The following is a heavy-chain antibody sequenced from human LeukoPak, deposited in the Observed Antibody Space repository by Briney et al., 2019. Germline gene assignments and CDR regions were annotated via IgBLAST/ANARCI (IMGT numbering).Heavy chain of an antibody. V-gene: IGHV3-21*01. CDR3: AREDNYYGSGTPFDY. D-gene: IGHD3-10*01. CDR2: ISSTSSYI. J-gene: IGHJ4*02. CDR1: GFTFSTYS. Sequence: GGSLRLSCAASGFTFSTYSMNWVRQAPGKGLEWVSSISSTSSYIYYADSVKGRFTISRDNAKNSLYLQMNSLRAEDTAVYYCAREDNYYGSGTPFDYWGQGTLDTVSS.